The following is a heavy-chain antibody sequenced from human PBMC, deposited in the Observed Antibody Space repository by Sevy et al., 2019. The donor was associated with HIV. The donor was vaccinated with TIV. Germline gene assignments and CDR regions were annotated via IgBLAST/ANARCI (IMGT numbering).Heavy chain of an antibody. CDR2: ISWDGGST. J-gene: IGHJ6*02. V-gene: IGHV3-43*01. CDR3: AKDILPASREDYYYDGMDV. Sequence: GGSLRLSCAASGFTFDDYTMHWVRQAPGKGLEWVSLISWDGGSTYYADSVKGRFTISRDNSKNSLYLQMNSLRTEDTALYDCAKDILPASREDYYYDGMDVWGQGTTVTVSS. CDR1: GFTFDDYT.